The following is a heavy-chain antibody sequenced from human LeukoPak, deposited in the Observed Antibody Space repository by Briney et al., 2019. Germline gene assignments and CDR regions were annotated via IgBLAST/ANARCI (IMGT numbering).Heavy chain of an antibody. V-gene: IGHV1-2*06. D-gene: IGHD3-22*01. Sequence: GASVKVSCKASGYTFTGYYMHWVRQAPGQGLEWMGRINRNSGGTNYAQKFQGRVTMTRDTSISTAYMELSRLRSDDTAVYYCARGALIRGYSYGYPYYDSSGYYLENYWGQGTLVTVSS. CDR2: INRNSGGT. CDR3: ARGALIRGYSYGYPYYDSSGYYLENY. J-gene: IGHJ4*02. CDR1: GYTFTGYY.